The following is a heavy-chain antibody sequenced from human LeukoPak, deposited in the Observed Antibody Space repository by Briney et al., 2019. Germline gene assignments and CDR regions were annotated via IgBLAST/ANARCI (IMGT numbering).Heavy chain of an antibody. CDR2: ISSSSSYI. Sequence: PGGSLRLSCAASGFTFISYSMNWVRQAPGRGLEWVSSISSSSSYIYYADSVKGRFTISRDNAKNSLYLQMNSLRAEDTAVYYCARDPGDGYNYVDYWGQGTLVTVSS. D-gene: IGHD5-24*01. CDR1: GFTFISYS. V-gene: IGHV3-21*01. J-gene: IGHJ4*02. CDR3: ARDPGDGYNYVDY.